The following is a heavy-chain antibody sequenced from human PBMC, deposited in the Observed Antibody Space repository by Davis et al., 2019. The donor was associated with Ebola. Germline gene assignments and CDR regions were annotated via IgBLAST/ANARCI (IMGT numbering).Heavy chain of an antibody. J-gene: IGHJ6*04. CDR3: ARGWLRAGMDV. Sequence: PSETLSLTCAISGDSVSSGAWNWIRQSPSRGLEWLGRTYYTSKWYTDYAESVKTRITINPDTSKNQFSLQLNSVTPEDTALYYCARGWLRAGMDVWGEGTTVTVSS. D-gene: IGHD5-18*01. CDR2: TYYTSKWYT. CDR1: GDSVSSGA. V-gene: IGHV6-1*01.